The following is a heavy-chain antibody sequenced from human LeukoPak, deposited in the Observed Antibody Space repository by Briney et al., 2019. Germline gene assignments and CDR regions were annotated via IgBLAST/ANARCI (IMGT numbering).Heavy chain of an antibody. J-gene: IGHJ4*02. D-gene: IGHD5-12*01. V-gene: IGHV3-74*01. Sequence: GGSLRLSCAASGFTFSSYWMHWVRQAPGKGLVWVSRINSDGSSTSYADSVKGRFTISRDNAKDTLYLQMNSLRAEDTAVYYCARAQHSGYERYQYYFDYWGQRTLVTVSS. CDR1: GFTFSSYW. CDR2: INSDGSST. CDR3: ARAQHSGYERYQYYFDY.